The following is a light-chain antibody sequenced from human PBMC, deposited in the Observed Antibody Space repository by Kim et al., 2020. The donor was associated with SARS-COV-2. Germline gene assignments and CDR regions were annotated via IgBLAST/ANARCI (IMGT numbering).Light chain of an antibody. CDR1: QGISSY. CDR2: AAS. Sequence: ASTGDRFTITCRASQGISSYLAWYQQKPGHAPKLLIYAASTLQSGVPSRFSGSGSGTDFTLTISCLQSEDFATYYCQQYYSYPYTFGQGTKLEI. J-gene: IGKJ2*01. V-gene: IGKV1-8*01. CDR3: QQYYSYPYT.